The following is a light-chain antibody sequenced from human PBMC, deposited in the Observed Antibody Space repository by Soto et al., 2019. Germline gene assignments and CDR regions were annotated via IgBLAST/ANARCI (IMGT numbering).Light chain of an antibody. J-gene: IGLJ3*02. Sequence: QSVLTQPPSVSGAPGQRVTISCTGSSSNIGAGYDVHWYQQLPGTAPKLLIYGNSNRPSGVPDRFSGSKSGTSASLAITGLQAEDEADYCCQSYDISLSGWVFGGGTQLTVL. CDR1: SSNIGAGYD. CDR2: GNS. V-gene: IGLV1-40*01. CDR3: QSYDISLSGWV.